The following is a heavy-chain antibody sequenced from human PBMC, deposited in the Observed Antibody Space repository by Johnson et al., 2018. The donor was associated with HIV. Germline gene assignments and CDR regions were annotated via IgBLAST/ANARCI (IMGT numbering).Heavy chain of an antibody. J-gene: IGHJ3*02. V-gene: IGHV3-30-3*01. CDR2: ISYDGSNK. CDR1: GFTFSSYA. Sequence: QEQLVVSGGGLVQPGGSLRLSCAASGFTFSSYAMHWVRQAPGKGLEWVAVISYDGSNKYSADSVKGRFTISRDNSKNTLYLQMTSLGAEDTAVYYCAREWELLGSAFDIWGQGTMVTVSS. D-gene: IGHD1-26*01. CDR3: AREWELLGSAFDI.